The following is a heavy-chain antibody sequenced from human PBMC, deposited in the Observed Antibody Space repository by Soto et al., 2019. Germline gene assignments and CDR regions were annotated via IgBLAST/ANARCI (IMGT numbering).Heavy chain of an antibody. D-gene: IGHD2-21*01. V-gene: IGHV4-30-2*03. CDR3: VRGDGDRYDGHGYLGRH. CDR2: TYYSGNT. J-gene: IGHJ4*02. Sequence: PSETLSLTCDVSGDTISTGGYTWAWIRQPPGKALEWIGNTYYSGNTYHNPSLKSRCTISRDNAKNTFYMEMNSARVEDTAVYYCVRGDGDRYDGHGYLGRHWGQGSLVTVSS. CDR1: GDTISTGGYT.